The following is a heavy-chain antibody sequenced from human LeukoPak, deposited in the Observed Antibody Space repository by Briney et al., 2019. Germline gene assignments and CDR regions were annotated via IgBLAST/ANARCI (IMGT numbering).Heavy chain of an antibody. J-gene: IGHJ4*02. Sequence: SETLSLTCTVSGGSISDSIYYWGWIRQPPGKGLEWIGSIYYSGTTYYSPSLESRVTISVDTSNNQVSLNLNSVTAADTAIYFCARGGFYGHPFDFGGQGTLVTVSS. CDR2: IYYSGTT. V-gene: IGHV4-39*07. CDR3: ARGGFYGHPFDF. D-gene: IGHD3-10*01. CDR1: GGSISDSIYY.